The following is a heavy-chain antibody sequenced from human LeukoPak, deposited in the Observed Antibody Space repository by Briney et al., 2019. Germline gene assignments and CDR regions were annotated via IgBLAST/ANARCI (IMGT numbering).Heavy chain of an antibody. V-gene: IGHV3-23*01. CDR3: ARDLIAAADY. Sequence: GGSLRLSCAVSGFTLSSYAMSWVRQAPGKGLEWVSGISGSGANIYYADSVKGRFTISRDNSKNTLYLQMNSLRAEDTAVYYCARDLIAAADYWGQGTLVTVSS. CDR1: GFTLSSYA. CDR2: ISGSGANI. J-gene: IGHJ4*02. D-gene: IGHD6-13*01.